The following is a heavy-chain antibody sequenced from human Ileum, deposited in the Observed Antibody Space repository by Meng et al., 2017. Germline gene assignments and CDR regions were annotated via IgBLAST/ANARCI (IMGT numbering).Heavy chain of an antibody. J-gene: IGHJ4*02. CDR1: GGSVSSNIAA. CDR2: TYYRSKWYS. CDR3: ASGSGSLDY. V-gene: IGHV6-1*01. D-gene: IGHD3-3*01. Sequence: VQWQQSGPGRVRPSRTLSLTCAVSGGSVSSNIAAWNWIRQSPLRGLEWLGRTYYRSKWYSEYAVSVKSRISITPDTSKNQFSLQMNSVTPEDTAVYYCASGSGSLDYWGPGTLVTVSS.